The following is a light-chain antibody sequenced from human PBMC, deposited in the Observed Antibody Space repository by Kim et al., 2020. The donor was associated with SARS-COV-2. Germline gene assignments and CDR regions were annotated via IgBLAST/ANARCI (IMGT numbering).Light chain of an antibody. V-gene: IGLV3-21*04. Sequence: APGKTATIPCGGNNIGSESVHWYQQKPGQAPVLVISYDSDRPSGIPERFSGSNSGNTATLTISRVEAGDEADYYCQVWDSSSDHAVFGGGTQLTVL. CDR1: NIGSES. CDR3: QVWDSSSDHAV. J-gene: IGLJ2*01. CDR2: YDS.